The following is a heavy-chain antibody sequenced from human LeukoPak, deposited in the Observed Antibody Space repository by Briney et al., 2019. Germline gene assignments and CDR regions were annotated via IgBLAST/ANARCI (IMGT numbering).Heavy chain of an antibody. V-gene: IGHV1-69*13. J-gene: IGHJ4*02. CDR3: ARDGAHYGSWSYLDY. D-gene: IGHD3-10*01. CDR1: GGTFSSYA. Sequence: ASVKVSCKASGGTFSSYAISWVRQAPGQGLEWMGGIIPIFGTANYAQKFQGRVTITADESTSTAYMELSSLRSEDTAVYYCARDGAHYGSWSYLDYWGQGTLVTVSS. CDR2: IIPIFGTA.